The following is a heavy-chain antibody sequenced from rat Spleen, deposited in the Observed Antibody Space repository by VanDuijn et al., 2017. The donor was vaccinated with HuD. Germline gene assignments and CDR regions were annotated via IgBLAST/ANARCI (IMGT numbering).Heavy chain of an antibody. D-gene: IGHD1-4*01. CDR3: ARPNYPGFNYFDY. J-gene: IGHJ2*01. CDR2: IINTGGSI. V-gene: IGHV5-25*01. CDR1: GFTFSNYY. Sequence: EVQLVESGGGLVQPGRSMKLSCAASGFTFSNYYMAWVRQAPTKGLEWVASIINTGGSIYYPDSVKGRFTISRDNAKTTLYLQMDSLRSEDTATYYCARPNYPGFNYFDYWGQGVMVTVSS.